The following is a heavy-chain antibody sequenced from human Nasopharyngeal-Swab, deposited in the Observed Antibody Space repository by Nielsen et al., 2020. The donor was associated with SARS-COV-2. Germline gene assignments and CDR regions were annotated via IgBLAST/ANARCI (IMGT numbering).Heavy chain of an antibody. CDR3: ARDLGDSSSWYGGRYYYYGMDV. Sequence: SETLSLTCTVSGGSISSYYWTWIRQSPGKGLEWIGYIYYSGSTDYNPSLKGRVTISVDTSKNQFSLKLSSVTAADTAVYYCARDLGDSSSWYGGRYYYYGMDVWGQGTTVTVSS. J-gene: IGHJ6*02. CDR1: GGSISSYY. D-gene: IGHD6-13*01. CDR2: IYYSGST. V-gene: IGHV4-59*12.